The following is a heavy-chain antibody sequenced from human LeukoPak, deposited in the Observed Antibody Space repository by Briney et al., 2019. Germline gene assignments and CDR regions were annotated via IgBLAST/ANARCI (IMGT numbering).Heavy chain of an antibody. Sequence: GGSLRLSCAASGFTFSSFGMHWVRQPPGKGLEWVAVIWYDGSDKYYTDSVKGRFTISRDNSKNTLYLQMNSLRAEDTAVYYCARAGNGFDIWGQGTMVTVSS. CDR1: GFTFSSFG. J-gene: IGHJ3*02. V-gene: IGHV3-33*01. CDR2: IWYDGSDK. D-gene: IGHD3-10*01. CDR3: ARAGNGFDI.